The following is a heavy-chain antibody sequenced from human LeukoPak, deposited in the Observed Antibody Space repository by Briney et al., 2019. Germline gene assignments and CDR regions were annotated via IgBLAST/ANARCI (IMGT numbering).Heavy chain of an antibody. CDR3: ARGSIQLWLHNGMDV. Sequence: GGSLRLSCTASGFTFGDHAMSWGRQAPGEGLEWVGFIRRKTYGGTTEYAASVKGRFSISRDDSKSIAYLQMSSLNTEDTAVYYCARGSIQLWLHNGMDVWGQGTTVIVSS. J-gene: IGHJ6*02. D-gene: IGHD5-18*01. CDR1: GFTFGDHA. V-gene: IGHV3-49*04. CDR2: IRRKTYGGTT.